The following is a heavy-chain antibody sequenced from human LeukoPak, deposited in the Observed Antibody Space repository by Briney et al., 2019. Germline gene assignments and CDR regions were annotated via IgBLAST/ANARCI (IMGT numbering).Heavy chain of an antibody. CDR1: GFTFSSYS. CDR3: AREDGSGSYFVDY. V-gene: IGHV3-48*04. D-gene: IGHD3-10*01. J-gene: IGHJ4*02. Sequence: GGSLRLSCAASGFTFSSYSMNWVRQVPGRGLEWVSYISSSSSTIYYADSVKGRFTISRDNAKNSLYLQMNSLRAEDTAVYYCAREDGSGSYFVDYWGQGTLVTVSS. CDR2: ISSSSSTI.